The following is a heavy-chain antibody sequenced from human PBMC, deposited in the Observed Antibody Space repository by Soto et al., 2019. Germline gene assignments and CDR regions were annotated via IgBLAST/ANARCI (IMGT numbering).Heavy chain of an antibody. Sequence: SETLSLTCAVYGGSFSGYYWIWIRQPPGKGLEWIGEINHSGSTNYNPSLKSRVTISVDTSKNQFSLKLSSVTAADTAVYYCARGGEYSSGWSSSSPFDDYWGQGTLVTVSS. V-gene: IGHV4-34*01. CDR1: GGSFSGYY. J-gene: IGHJ4*02. CDR2: INHSGST. CDR3: ARGGEYSSGWSSSSPFDDY. D-gene: IGHD6-19*01.